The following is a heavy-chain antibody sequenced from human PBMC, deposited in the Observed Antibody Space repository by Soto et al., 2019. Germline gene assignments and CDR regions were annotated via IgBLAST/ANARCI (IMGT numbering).Heavy chain of an antibody. CDR3: ARGGGSGWHGDWFDP. V-gene: IGHV1-2*02. D-gene: IGHD6-19*01. CDR2: TNPNSDGA. CDR1: GYTFTDYY. Sequence: QVHLVQSEAEVKKPGASVRVSCKASGYTFTDYYIHWVRQAPGQGLEWMGWTNPNSDGAHYAQNFQGRVTMTRDKSTRTLYMEVNRLRSDDTAVYLCARGGGSGWHGDWFDPWGQGTMVTVSS. J-gene: IGHJ5*02.